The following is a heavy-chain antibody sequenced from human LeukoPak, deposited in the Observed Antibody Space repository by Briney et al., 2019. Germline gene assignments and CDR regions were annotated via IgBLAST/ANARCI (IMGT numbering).Heavy chain of an antibody. V-gene: IGHV4-34*01. J-gene: IGHJ4*02. Sequence: PSETLSLTCAVYGRSFSGYFWSWFRQPPSKGLEWIGEINHSGSTNYNPSLESRVTISEDTSKNQFYLKLRSVTAADTAVYYCARGPPRDFGSSGFYFNYWGQGTLVTVSS. CDR3: ARGPPRDFGSSGFYFNY. CDR1: GRSFSGYF. D-gene: IGHD3-22*01. CDR2: INHSGST.